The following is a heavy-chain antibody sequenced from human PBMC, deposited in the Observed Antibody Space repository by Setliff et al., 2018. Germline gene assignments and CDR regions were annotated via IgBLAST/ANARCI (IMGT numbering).Heavy chain of an antibody. J-gene: IGHJ6*03. D-gene: IGHD2-15*01. Sequence: SETLYLTCTVSGGSIGSYYWTWIRQPAGRGLEWIGRIYTTGSTNFNPSLNSRVTMSLDKSKNQFSLKLSSVTAADSAVYFCARVRIVPYCMDVWGKGTTGTV. V-gene: IGHV4-4*07. CDR2: IYTTGST. CDR1: GGSIGSYY. CDR3: ARVRIVPYCMDV.